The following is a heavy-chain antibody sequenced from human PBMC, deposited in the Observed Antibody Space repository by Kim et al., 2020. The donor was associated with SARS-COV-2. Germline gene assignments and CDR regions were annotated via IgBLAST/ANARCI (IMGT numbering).Heavy chain of an antibody. V-gene: IGHV3-23*01. Sequence: VKGRFTISRDNSKNTLYLQMNSLRAEDTAVYYCAKDRVADVDIVATTPGYWGQGTLVTVSS. D-gene: IGHD5-12*01. J-gene: IGHJ4*02. CDR3: AKDRVADVDIVATTPGY.